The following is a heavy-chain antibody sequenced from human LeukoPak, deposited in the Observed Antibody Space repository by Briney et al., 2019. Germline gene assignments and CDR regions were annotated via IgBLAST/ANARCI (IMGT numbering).Heavy chain of an antibody. CDR3: AQHSSGWYSVYDF. Sequence: PGGSLRLSCSVFGFTLTSYHMNWVRQAPGKGLEWVSGISASGNSTYYADSVKGRFTLSRDISKNTLYLQMNSLSVDDTAVYYCAQHSSGWYSVYDFWGQGTLVTVSP. CDR1: GFTLTSYH. J-gene: IGHJ4*02. V-gene: IGHV3-23*01. D-gene: IGHD6-19*01. CDR2: ISASGNST.